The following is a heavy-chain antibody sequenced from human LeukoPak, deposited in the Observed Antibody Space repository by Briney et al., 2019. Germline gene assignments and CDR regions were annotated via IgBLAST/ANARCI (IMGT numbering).Heavy chain of an antibody. V-gene: IGHV1-18*01. J-gene: IGHJ4*02. Sequence: ASVKVSCKASGYTFTSYGISWVRQAPGQGLEWMRWISAYNGNTNYAQKLQGRVTMTTDTSTSTAYMELSSLGSEDTAVYYCAREGGTTSLDYWGQGTLVTVSS. CDR3: AREGGTTSLDY. CDR2: ISAYNGNT. CDR1: GYTFTSYG. D-gene: IGHD4-17*01.